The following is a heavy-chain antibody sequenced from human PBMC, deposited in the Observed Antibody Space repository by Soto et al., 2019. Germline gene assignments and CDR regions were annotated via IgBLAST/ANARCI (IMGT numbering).Heavy chain of an antibody. CDR3: ARDSYYYDSSGYWNWFDP. CDR1: GFTFSSYA. V-gene: IGHV3-30-3*01. Sequence: VGSLRLSCAASGFTFSSYAMHWVRQAPGKGLEWVAVISYDGSNKYYADSVKGRFTISRDNSKNTLYLQMNSLRAEDTAVYYCARDSYYYDSSGYWNWFDPWGQGTLVTVSS. D-gene: IGHD3-22*01. J-gene: IGHJ5*02. CDR2: ISYDGSNK.